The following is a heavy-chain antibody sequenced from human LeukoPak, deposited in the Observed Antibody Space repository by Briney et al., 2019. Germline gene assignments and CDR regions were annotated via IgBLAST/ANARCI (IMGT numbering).Heavy chain of an antibody. J-gene: IGHJ4*02. CDR2: ISYDGSNK. CDR3: ARVKESPITMIVYDY. CDR1: GFTFGDYA. V-gene: IGHV3-30-3*01. Sequence: GGSLRLSCTASGFTFGDYAMHWVRQAPGKGLEWVAVISYDGSNKYYADSVKGRFTISRDNSKNTLYLQMNSLRAEDTAVYYCARVKESPITMIVYDYWGQGTLVTVSS. D-gene: IGHD3-22*01.